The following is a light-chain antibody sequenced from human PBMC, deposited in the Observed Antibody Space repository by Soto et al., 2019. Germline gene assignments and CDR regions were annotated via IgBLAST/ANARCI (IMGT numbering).Light chain of an antibody. J-gene: IGKJ4*01. CDR1: QSISSY. CDR3: QQANSFPLH. CDR2: AAS. Sequence: DIQMTQSPSSLSASVGDRVTITCRASQSISSYLNWYQQKPGKAPKLLIYAASSLQSGVPSRFSGSGSGTDFTLTISSLQPEDFATYYCQQANSFPLHFGGGTKVDIK. V-gene: IGKV1-39*01.